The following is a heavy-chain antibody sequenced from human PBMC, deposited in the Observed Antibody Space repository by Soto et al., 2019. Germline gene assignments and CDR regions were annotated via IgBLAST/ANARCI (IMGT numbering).Heavy chain of an antibody. CDR2: IYWDDDK. CDR3: ARSSLHCSSTSCLNFDY. J-gene: IGHJ4*02. D-gene: IGHD2-2*01. Sequence: QITLKESGPTLVKPTQTLTLTCTFSGFSLSTSGVGVGWIRQPPGKALEWLALIYWDDDKRYSPSLKSRLTITKDTSKNQVVLTMTNMDPVDTATYYCARSSLHCSSTSCLNFDYWGQGTLVTVSS. CDR1: GFSLSTSGVG. V-gene: IGHV2-5*02.